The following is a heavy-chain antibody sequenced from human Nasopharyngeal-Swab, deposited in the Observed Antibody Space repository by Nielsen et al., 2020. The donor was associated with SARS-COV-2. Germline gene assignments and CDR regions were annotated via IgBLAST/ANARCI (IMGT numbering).Heavy chain of an antibody. D-gene: IGHD6-19*01. Sequence: WIRQPPGKGLEWIGEINHSGSTNYNPSLKSRVTISEDTSKNQFSLKLSSVTAADTAVYYCARGRSGWYPGYFQHWGQGTLVTVSS. V-gene: IGHV4-34*01. J-gene: IGHJ1*01. CDR3: ARGRSGWYPGYFQH. CDR2: INHSGST.